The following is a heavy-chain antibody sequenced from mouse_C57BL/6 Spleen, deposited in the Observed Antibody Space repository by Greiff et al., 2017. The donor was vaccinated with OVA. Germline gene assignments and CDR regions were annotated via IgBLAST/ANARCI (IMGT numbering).Heavy chain of an antibody. CDR2: IDPSDSYT. V-gene: IGHV1-50*01. CDR1: GYTFTSYW. D-gene: IGHD3-1*01. J-gene: IGHJ1*03. CDR3: ARSGGEGYFDV. Sequence: QVQLQQPGAELVKPGASVKLSCKASGYTFTSYWMQWVKQRPGQGLEWIGEIDPSDSYTNYNQKFKGKATLTVDTSSSTAYMQLSSLTSEDSAVYYCARSGGEGYFDVWGTGTTVTVSS.